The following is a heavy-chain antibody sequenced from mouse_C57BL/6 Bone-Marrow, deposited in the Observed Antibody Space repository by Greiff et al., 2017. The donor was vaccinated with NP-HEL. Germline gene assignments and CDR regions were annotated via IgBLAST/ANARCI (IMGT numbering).Heavy chain of an antibody. CDR3: ARHPGRRGRAY. CDR1: GFTFSSYG. Sequence: DVKLVESGGDLVKPGGSLKLSCAASGFTFSSYGMSWVRQTPDKRLEWVATISSGGSYTYYPDSVKGRFTISRDNAKNTLYLQMSRLKSEDTAMYYCARHPGRRGRAYWGQGTLVTVSA. CDR2: ISSGGSYT. J-gene: IGHJ3*01. V-gene: IGHV5-6*02.